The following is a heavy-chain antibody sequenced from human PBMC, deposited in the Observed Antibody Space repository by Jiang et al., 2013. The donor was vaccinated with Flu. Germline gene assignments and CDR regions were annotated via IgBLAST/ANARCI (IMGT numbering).Heavy chain of an antibody. Sequence: GPGLVKPSETLSLTCTVSGGSISSYYWSWIRQPPGKGLEWIGYIYYSGSTNYNPSLKSRVTISVDTSKNQFSLKLSSVTAADTAVYYCAREVENIPPLFDYWGQGTLVTVSS. CDR2: IYYSGST. J-gene: IGHJ4*02. V-gene: IGHV4-59*01. CDR1: GGSISSYY. CDR3: AREVENIPPLFDY. D-gene: IGHD1-1*01.